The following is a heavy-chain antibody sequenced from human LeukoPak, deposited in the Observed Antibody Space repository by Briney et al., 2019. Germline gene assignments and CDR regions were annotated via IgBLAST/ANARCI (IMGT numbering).Heavy chain of an antibody. Sequence: GGSLRLSCAASGFTVSSNYMSWVRQAPGKGLEWVSVIYSGGSTYYADSEKGRFTISRHNSKNTLYLQMNSLRAEDTAVYYCARADILTGLPFDYWGQGTLVTVSS. CDR3: ARADILTGLPFDY. CDR1: GFTVSSNY. CDR2: IYSGGST. J-gene: IGHJ4*02. D-gene: IGHD3-9*01. V-gene: IGHV3-53*04.